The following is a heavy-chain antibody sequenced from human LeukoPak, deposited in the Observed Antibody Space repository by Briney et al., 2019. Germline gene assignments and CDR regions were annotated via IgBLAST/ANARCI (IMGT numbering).Heavy chain of an antibody. D-gene: IGHD1-26*01. CDR2: IGTASDT. J-gene: IGHJ5*02. CDR3: ARSARYSGTYSASDP. CDR1: GFTFSSFD. Sequence: GGSLRLSCAASGFTFSSFDMHWVRQPTGQGLEWVSTIGTASDTYYPGSVEGRFTLSRDNAKNSLYLQMNSLRAEDMAVYYCARSARYSGTYSASDPWGQGTLVTVSS. V-gene: IGHV3-13*01.